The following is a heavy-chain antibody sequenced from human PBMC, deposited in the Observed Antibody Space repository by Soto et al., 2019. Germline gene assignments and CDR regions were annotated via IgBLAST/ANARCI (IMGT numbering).Heavy chain of an antibody. CDR3: ARARSLSKTSPPPNWFDP. V-gene: IGHV1-69*01. CDR2: IIPIFGTA. Sequence: QVQLVQSGAEVKKPGSSVKVSCKASGGTFSSYAISWVRQAPGQGLEWMGGIIPIFGTANYAQKFQGRVTITADESTRTAYMELSSLRSEDTAVYYCARARSLSKTSPPPNWFDPWGQGTLVTVSS. D-gene: IGHD3-16*01. J-gene: IGHJ5*02. CDR1: GGTFSSYA.